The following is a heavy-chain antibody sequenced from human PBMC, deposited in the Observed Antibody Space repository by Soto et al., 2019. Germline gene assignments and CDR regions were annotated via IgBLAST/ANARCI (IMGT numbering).Heavy chain of an antibody. Sequence: QVQLQESGPGLVKPSETLSLXCTVSSDSIAGENWWSWVRQPPGLGLEWIGEVFHTGGTNYNPSLKSRVTMEVDKSKNQFSLKLISATAADTAVYYCARVFSSGSGWMYYFDFWGQGTLVSVSS. CDR1: SDSIAGENW. J-gene: IGHJ4*02. CDR2: VFHTGGT. D-gene: IGHD6-19*01. V-gene: IGHV4-4*02. CDR3: ARVFSSGSGWMYYFDF.